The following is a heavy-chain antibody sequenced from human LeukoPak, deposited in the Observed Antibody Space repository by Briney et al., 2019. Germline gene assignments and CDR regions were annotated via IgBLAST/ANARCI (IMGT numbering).Heavy chain of an antibody. Sequence: SVKVSCKASGGTFSSYTISWVRQAPGQGLEWMGRIIPILGIANYAQKFQGRVTITADKSTSTAYMELSSLRSEDTAVYYCASVPDILTGYYDYWGQGTLVTVSS. CDR2: IIPILGIA. CDR3: ASVPDILTGYYDY. V-gene: IGHV1-69*02. D-gene: IGHD3-9*01. J-gene: IGHJ4*02. CDR1: GGTFSSYT.